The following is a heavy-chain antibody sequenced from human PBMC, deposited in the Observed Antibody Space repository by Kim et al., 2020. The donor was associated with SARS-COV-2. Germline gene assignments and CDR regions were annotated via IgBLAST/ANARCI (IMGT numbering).Heavy chain of an antibody. J-gene: IGHJ5*02. Sequence: GGSLRLSCAASGFTFSSYSMNWVRQAPGKGLEWVSSISSSSSYIYYADSVKGRFTISRDNAKNSLYLQMNSLRAEDTAVYYCARVGHSSRSNWFDPWGQGTLVTVSS. D-gene: IGHD6-13*01. V-gene: IGHV3-21*01. CDR2: ISSSSSYI. CDR3: ARVGHSSRSNWFDP. CDR1: GFTFSSYS.